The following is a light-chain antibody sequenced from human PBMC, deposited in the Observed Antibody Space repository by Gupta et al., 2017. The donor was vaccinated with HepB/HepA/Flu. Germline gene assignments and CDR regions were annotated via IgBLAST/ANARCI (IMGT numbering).Light chain of an antibody. V-gene: IGLV2-14*03. CDR3: SSYTSSSTRV. CDR2: DVS. J-gene: IGLJ2*01. Sequence: QSALTQPASVSGSPGQSITISCTGTSSDVGGYNYVSWYQQHPGKAPKLMIYDVSNRPSGVSNRFSGSKSGNTASRTISGLQAEDEADYYCSSYTSSSTRVLGGGTKLTGL. CDR1: SSDVGGYNY.